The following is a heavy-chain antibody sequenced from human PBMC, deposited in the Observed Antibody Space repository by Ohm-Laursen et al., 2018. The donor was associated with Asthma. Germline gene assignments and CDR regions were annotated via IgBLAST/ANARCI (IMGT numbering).Heavy chain of an antibody. V-gene: IGHV4-31*03. CDR2: IHYSGTT. CDR3: ARDGRLRGSFDY. J-gene: IGHJ4*02. Sequence: SQTLSLTCTVSGGSISSGHYYWTWIRQRPGTGLEWIGNIHYSGTTIYTPSLESRLTISLDTSKNQFSLNLSSVTAAGTALYFCARDGRLRGSFDYWGQGNLVTVSS. D-gene: IGHD3-10*01. CDR1: GGSISSGHYY.